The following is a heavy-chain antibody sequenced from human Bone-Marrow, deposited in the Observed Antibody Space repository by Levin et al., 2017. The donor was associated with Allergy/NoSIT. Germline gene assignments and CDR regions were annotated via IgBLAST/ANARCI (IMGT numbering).Heavy chain of an antibody. J-gene: IGHJ4*02. D-gene: IGHD6-13*01. Sequence: PGGSLRLSCAASGFTFDDYGMSWVRQAPGKGLEWVSGINWNGGSPRYADSVKDRFTISRDNSKNTLYLQMNSLRAEDTAVYYCAKEHSSYFDYWGQGTLVTVSS. CDR1: GFTFDDYG. V-gene: IGHV3-20*04. CDR2: INWNGGSP. CDR3: AKEHSSYFDY.